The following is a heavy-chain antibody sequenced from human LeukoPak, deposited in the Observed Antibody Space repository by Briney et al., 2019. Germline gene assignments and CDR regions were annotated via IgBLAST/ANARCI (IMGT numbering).Heavy chain of an antibody. D-gene: IGHD6-13*01. CDR3: ARGRIAAAGIAY. V-gene: IGHV3-74*01. Sequence: GGSLRLSCAASGFTFSSYWMHWVRQAPGKGLVWVSRINSDGSSTSYTDSVKGRFTISRDNAKSTLYLQMNSLRAEDTAVYYCARGRIAAAGIAYWGQGTLVTVSS. J-gene: IGHJ4*02. CDR1: GFTFSSYW. CDR2: INSDGSST.